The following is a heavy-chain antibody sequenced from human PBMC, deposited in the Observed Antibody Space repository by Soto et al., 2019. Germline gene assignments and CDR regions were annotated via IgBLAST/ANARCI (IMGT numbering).Heavy chain of an antibody. CDR1: GFTFSSYD. CDR3: ARGSRRAVAGTCFDY. Sequence: GGSLRLSCAASGFTFSSYDMHWVRQATGKGLEWVSAIGTAGDTYYPGSVKGRFTISRENAKNSLYLQMNSLRAEDTAVYYCARGSRRAVAGTCFDYWGQGTLVTVSS. D-gene: IGHD6-19*01. J-gene: IGHJ4*02. V-gene: IGHV3-13*01. CDR2: IGTAGDT.